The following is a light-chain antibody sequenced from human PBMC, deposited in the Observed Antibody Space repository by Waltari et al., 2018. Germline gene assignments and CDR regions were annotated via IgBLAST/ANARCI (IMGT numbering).Light chain of an antibody. J-gene: IGKJ4*01. CDR2: DAS. CDR1: QSGVRF. Sequence: EVVLTQSPATLSLSPGERATLSCRASQSGVRFLAWYQHKPGQAPRLLIYDASTRAAGVPARFSGSGSGRDFTLTINTLEPDDFAVYYCQQRTNWLTFGGGTK. V-gene: IGKV3-11*02. CDR3: QQRTNWLT.